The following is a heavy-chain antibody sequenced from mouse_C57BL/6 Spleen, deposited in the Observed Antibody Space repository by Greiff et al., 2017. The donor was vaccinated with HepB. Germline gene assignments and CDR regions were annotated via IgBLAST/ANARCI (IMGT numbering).Heavy chain of an antibody. CDR1: GYTFTGYW. CDR3: ARYPDYYDSIHLYFDV. J-gene: IGHJ1*03. V-gene: IGHV1-9*01. D-gene: IGHD1-1*01. CDR2: ILPGSGST. Sequence: VQLQQSGAELMKPGASVKLSCKATGYTFTGYWIEWVKQRPGHGLEWSGEILPGSGSTNYNEKFKGKATFTADTSSTTAYMQLSSLTTEDSAIYYCARYPDYYDSIHLYFDVWGTGTTVTVSS.